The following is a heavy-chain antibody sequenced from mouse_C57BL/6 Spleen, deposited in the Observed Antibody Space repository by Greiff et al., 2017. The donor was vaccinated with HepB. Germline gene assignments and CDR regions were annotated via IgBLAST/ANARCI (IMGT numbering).Heavy chain of an antibody. Sequence: EVQLQESGPVLVKPGASVKMSCKASGYTFTDYYMNWVKQSHGKSLEWIGVINPYNGGTSYNQKFKGKAKLTVDKSSSTAYMELNSLTSEDSAVYYCARGLYGNFYAMDYWGQGTSVTVSS. J-gene: IGHJ4*01. V-gene: IGHV1-19*01. CDR1: GYTFTDYY. CDR3: ARGLYGNFYAMDY. D-gene: IGHD2-1*01. CDR2: INPYNGGT.